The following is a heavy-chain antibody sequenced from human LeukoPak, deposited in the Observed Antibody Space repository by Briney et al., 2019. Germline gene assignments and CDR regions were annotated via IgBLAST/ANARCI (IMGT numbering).Heavy chain of an antibody. CDR1: GDSISGRTYY. V-gene: IGHV4-31*03. CDR3: ARDVSSMFPNWFDP. CDR2: IWNSGST. D-gene: IGHD6-6*01. J-gene: IGHJ5*02. Sequence: SETLSLTCSVSGDSISGRTYYWTWNRQHPEKGLEWIGYIWNSGSTNYNPALKSRVTISVDMSKNQFSLKLTSVTAADTAIYYCARDVSSMFPNWFDPWGQGILVIVSS.